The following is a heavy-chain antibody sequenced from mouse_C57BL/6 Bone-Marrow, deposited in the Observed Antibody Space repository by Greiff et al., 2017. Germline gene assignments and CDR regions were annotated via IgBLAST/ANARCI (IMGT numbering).Heavy chain of an antibody. CDR2: IRNKANNHAT. D-gene: IGHD2-2*01. Sequence: EVQVVESGGGLVQPGGSMKLSCAASGFTFSDAWMDWVRQSPEQGLEWVAEIRNKANNHATYYAESVKGRFTISRDDSKSSVYQQMSSLRAEDTGIYYCMEWFPAYWGQGTLVTVSA. J-gene: IGHJ3*01. CDR3: MEWFPAY. CDR1: GFTFSDAW. V-gene: IGHV6-6*01.